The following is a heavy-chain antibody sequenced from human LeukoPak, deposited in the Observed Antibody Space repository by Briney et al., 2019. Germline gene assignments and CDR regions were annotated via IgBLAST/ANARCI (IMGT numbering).Heavy chain of an antibody. V-gene: IGHV4-39*07. Sequence: SETLSLTCTVSGGSISSSSYYWVWIRQPPGKGPEWIGSIYYSGSTYYNPSLKSRVTISVDTSKNQFSLKLSSVTAADTAVYYCARGPYGSGRRWFDPWGQGTLVTVSS. CDR2: IYYSGST. CDR3: ARGPYGSGRRWFDP. CDR1: GGSISSSSYY. D-gene: IGHD3-10*01. J-gene: IGHJ5*02.